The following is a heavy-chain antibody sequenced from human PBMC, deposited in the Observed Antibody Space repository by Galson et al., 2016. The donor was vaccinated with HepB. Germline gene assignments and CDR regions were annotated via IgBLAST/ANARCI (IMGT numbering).Heavy chain of an antibody. J-gene: IGHJ4*02. CDR1: DGSISSGADY. CDR2: IYYSGRT. D-gene: IGHD6-19*01. V-gene: IGHV4-31*03. CDR3: GRGRGTYGSSTGCDF. Sequence: TLSLTCSVSDGSISSGADYWSWIRHHPVKGLEWIGYIYYSGRTSYNPSLKSRITMSVDRPKNQFSLRLTSVTVADAAVYFCGRGRGTYGSSTGCDFWGQGLLVSVYS.